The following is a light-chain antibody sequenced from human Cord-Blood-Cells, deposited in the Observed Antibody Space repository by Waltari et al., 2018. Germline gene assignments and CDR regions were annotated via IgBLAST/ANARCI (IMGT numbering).Light chain of an antibody. J-gene: IGLJ1*01. Sequence: QSALTQPASVSGSPGQSITISCTGTRSDVGGYHYVSWYQQHPGKAPKLMIYDVRNRPSGVSNRFSGSKSGNTASLTISGLQAEDEADYYCSSYTSSSTYVFGTGTKVTVL. V-gene: IGLV2-14*01. CDR2: DVR. CDR1: RSDVGGYHY. CDR3: SSYTSSSTYV.